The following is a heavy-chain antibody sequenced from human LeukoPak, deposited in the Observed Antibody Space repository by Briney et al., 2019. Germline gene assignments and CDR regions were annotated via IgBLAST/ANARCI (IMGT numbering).Heavy chain of an antibody. Sequence: PGGSLRLSCAASGFTVSSNYLSWVRQAPGKGLEWVSAISGSGGSTYYADSVKGRFTISRDNSKNTLYLQMSSLRAEDTAIYLCAKGYLRDAFDMWGQGTMVTVSS. D-gene: IGHD4-17*01. CDR1: GFTVSSNY. CDR2: ISGSGGST. V-gene: IGHV3-23*01. J-gene: IGHJ3*02. CDR3: AKGYLRDAFDM.